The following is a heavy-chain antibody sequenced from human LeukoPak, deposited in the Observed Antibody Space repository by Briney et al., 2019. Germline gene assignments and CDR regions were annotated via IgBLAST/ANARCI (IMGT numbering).Heavy chain of an antibody. CDR2: IYYSGST. CDR3: ARARGQVLAPRYFDY. D-gene: IGHD6-6*01. V-gene: IGHV4-59*01. J-gene: IGHJ4*02. Sequence: SETLSLTCTVSGGSINNYYWSWIRQPPGKGLEWIGYIYYSGSTIYNPSLKSRVTISVDTSKNQFSLKLSSVSAADTAVYYCARARGQVLAPRYFDYWGQGTLVTVSS. CDR1: GGSINNYY.